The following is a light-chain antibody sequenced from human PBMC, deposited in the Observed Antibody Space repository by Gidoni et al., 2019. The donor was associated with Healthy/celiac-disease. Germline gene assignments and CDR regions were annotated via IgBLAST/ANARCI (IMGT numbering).Light chain of an antibody. CDR1: QSVSSY. Sequence: EIVLTQSPATLSLSPGERATLSCRASQSVSSYLAWYQQKPGQAPRLLIYDASNRATGIPARFSGSGSGTDFTLTISSLEPEEFAVYYCQQRSNWPQGYTCXQXTKLEIK. CDR2: DAS. V-gene: IGKV3-11*01. J-gene: IGKJ2*01. CDR3: QQRSNWPQGYT.